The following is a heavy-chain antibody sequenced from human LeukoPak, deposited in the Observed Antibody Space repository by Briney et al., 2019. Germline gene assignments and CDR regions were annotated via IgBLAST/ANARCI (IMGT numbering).Heavy chain of an antibody. CDR1: GYTFTSYG. V-gene: IGHV1-18*01. J-gene: IGHJ4*02. CDR2: ISAYNGNT. D-gene: IGHD3-22*01. CDR3: ARARYNYYDSSGYYPLDY. Sequence: ASVKVSCKASGYTFTSYGISWVRQAPGQGLEWMGWISAYNGNTNYAQKFQGRVTITRNTSISTAYMELSSLRSEDTAVYYCARARYNYYDSSGYYPLDYWGQGTLVTVSS.